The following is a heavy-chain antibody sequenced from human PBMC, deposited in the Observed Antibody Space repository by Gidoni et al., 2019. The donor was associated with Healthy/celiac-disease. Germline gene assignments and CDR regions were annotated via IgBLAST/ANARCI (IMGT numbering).Heavy chain of an antibody. Sequence: QVQLQQWGAGLLKPSQILSLPCAVYGGSFSGYYWSWIRQPPGKGLEWIGEINHSGSTNYNPSLKSRVTISVDTSKNQFSLKLSSVTAADTAVYYCAREGSSGYYRSNWGQGTLVTVSS. CDR2: INHSGST. CDR1: GGSFSGYY. V-gene: IGHV4-34*01. CDR3: AREGSSGYYRSN. D-gene: IGHD3-22*01. J-gene: IGHJ4*02.